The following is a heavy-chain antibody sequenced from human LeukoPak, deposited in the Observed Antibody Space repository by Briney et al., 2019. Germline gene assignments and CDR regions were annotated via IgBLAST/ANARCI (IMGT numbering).Heavy chain of an antibody. D-gene: IGHD2-15*01. J-gene: IGHJ4*02. CDR3: ARGGYCSGGSCYSARDTAMVPLDY. Sequence: PGGSLRLSCAASGFTFSSYAMHWVRQAPGKGLEWVAVISYDGSNKYYADSVKGRFTIPRDNSKNTLYLQMNSLRAEDTAVYYCARGGYCSGGSCYSARDTAMVPLDYWGQGTLVTVSS. V-gene: IGHV3-30*04. CDR2: ISYDGSNK. CDR1: GFTFSSYA.